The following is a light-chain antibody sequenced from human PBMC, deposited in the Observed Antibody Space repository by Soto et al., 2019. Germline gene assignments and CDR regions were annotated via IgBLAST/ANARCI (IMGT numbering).Light chain of an antibody. J-gene: IGKJ1*01. Sequence: DIQMTQSPSTLSASVGDRVTITCRASQSISSWLAWYQQKPGKAPKLLIYKASSLERGVPSRFSGSGSGTEFTLTISSLQPDDFATYYCQQYNSFGQGTKVEIK. CDR2: KAS. CDR3: QQYNS. CDR1: QSISSW. V-gene: IGKV1-5*03.